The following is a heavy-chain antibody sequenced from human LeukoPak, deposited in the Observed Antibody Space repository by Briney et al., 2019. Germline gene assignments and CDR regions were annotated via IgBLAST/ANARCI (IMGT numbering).Heavy chain of an antibody. Sequence: ASVKVSCKASGYIFISYAMHWVRQAPGQRLEWMGWINAGNGNTKYSQKFQGRVTIARDTSASTVYMELSSLRSEDTAVYYCARHRPRHGDTADYWGQGTLVTVSS. J-gene: IGHJ4*02. CDR1: GYIFISYA. CDR3: ARHRPRHGDTADY. D-gene: IGHD5-18*01. CDR2: INAGNGNT. V-gene: IGHV1-3*01.